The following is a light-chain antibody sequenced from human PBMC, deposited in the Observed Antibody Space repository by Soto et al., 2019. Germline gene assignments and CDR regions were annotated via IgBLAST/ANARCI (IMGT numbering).Light chain of an antibody. V-gene: IGKV3-15*01. Sequence: EIVMTPSPAPLSVSSGERATLSCRANQSVSSNLAWYQQKPGQAPRLLIYGASTRATGIPARFSGSGSGTEFTLTTNSLQSEDFAVYYCQQYNNWPRTFGQGTKVDIK. CDR1: QSVSSN. CDR3: QQYNNWPRT. CDR2: GAS. J-gene: IGKJ1*01.